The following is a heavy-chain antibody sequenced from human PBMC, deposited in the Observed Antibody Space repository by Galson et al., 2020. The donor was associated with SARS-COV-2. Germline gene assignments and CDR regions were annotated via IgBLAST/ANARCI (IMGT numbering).Heavy chain of an antibody. CDR1: GGSISSYY. CDR3: ARKLPGYSSGWGFDP. V-gene: IGHV4-59*13. Sequence: SETLSLTCTVSGGSISSYYWSWIRQPPGKGLEWIGYIYYSGSTNYNPSLKSRVTISVDTSKNQFSLKLSSVTAADTAVYYCARKLPGYSSGWGFDPWGQGTLVTVSS. CDR2: IYYSGST. D-gene: IGHD6-19*01. J-gene: IGHJ5*02.